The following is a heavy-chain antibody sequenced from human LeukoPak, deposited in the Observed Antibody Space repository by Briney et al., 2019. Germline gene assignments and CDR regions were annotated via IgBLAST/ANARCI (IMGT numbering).Heavy chain of an antibody. D-gene: IGHD3-10*01. J-gene: IGHJ6*02. CDR2: ISAYNGNT. CDR3: AREGYFGSGIDYYYGMDV. CDR1: GYTFTNYG. V-gene: IGHV1-18*01. Sequence: ASVKVSCKTSGYTFTNYGLSWVRQAPGQGLEWMGWISAYNGNTNYAQKLQGRVTMTTDTSTSTVYMELRSLRSDDTAVYYCAREGYFGSGIDYYYGMDVWGQGTKVTVSS.